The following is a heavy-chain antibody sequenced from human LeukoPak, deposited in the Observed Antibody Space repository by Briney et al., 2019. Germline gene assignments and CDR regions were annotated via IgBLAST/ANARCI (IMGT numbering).Heavy chain of an antibody. D-gene: IGHD1-26*01. CDR1: GFTFSSYA. CDR2: ISGSGGST. J-gene: IGHJ6*03. Sequence: QSGGSLRLSCAASGFTFSSYAMSWVRQAPGKGLEWVSAISGSGGSTYYADSVKGRFTISRDNAKNSLFLQMNSLTAEDTAVYYCAGDPYSGGYWNHYYYYMDVWGKGTTVTISS. V-gene: IGHV3-23*01. CDR3: AGDPYSGGYWNHYYYYMDV.